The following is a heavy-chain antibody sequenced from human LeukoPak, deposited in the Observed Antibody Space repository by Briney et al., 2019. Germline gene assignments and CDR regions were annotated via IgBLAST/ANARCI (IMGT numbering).Heavy chain of an antibody. D-gene: IGHD5-18*01. CDR2: ISPYSGIT. Sequence: GASVTVSCTTSGYTFTIYAITWVRQAPGQGLEWMGWISPYSGITNYAQMLQGRVTMTTDTSTSTAYMELRSLRSDDTATSYCSRLDSYGSSQADYWGQGALVTVSS. CDR1: GYTFTIYA. J-gene: IGHJ4*02. CDR3: SRLDSYGSSQADY. V-gene: IGHV1-18*01.